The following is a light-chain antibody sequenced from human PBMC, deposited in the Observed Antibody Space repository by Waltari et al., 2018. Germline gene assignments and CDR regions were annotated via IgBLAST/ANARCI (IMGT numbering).Light chain of an antibody. Sequence: QSALTQPASVSGSPGQSITISCTGTSSDVDGYDYVSWYQQHPGKAPKLMIYDVSNRPSGVSNRFSGSKSGNTASLTISGLQAEDEADYYCSSYTSNSTLVFGGGTKLTVL. J-gene: IGLJ3*02. CDR3: SSYTSNSTLV. V-gene: IGLV2-14*01. CDR1: SSDVDGYDY. CDR2: DVS.